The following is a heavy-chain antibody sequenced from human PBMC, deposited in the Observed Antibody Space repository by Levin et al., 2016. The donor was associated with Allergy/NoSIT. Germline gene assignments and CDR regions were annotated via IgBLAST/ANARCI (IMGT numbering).Heavy chain of an antibody. CDR1: GFSFSIYN. J-gene: IGHJ4*02. CDR3: ARDNGGSYYRPPDY. D-gene: IGHD2-8*01. Sequence: GESLKISCAASGFSFSIYNMNWVRQPPGKGLEWVSSMSSSRNYMYYADSVKGRFTISRDNAKKSLYLQMHNLRAEDTAVYYCARDNGGSYYRPPDYWGQGTLVTVSS. V-gene: IGHV3-21*01. CDR2: MSSSRNYM.